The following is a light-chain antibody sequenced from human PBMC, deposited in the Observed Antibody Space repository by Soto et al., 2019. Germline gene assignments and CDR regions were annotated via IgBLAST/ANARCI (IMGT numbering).Light chain of an antibody. V-gene: IGKV1-13*02. CDR1: QGISRY. CDR2: DAS. J-gene: IGKJ1*01. CDR3: QKYNSAPWP. Sequence: AIQLTQSPSSLSASVGDSVTITCRASQGISRYLSWYQQKPGRAPKLLIYDASSLESGVPSRFRGSGSGTEFTLTISSLQPEDVATYYCQKYNSAPWPFGQGTKVDIK.